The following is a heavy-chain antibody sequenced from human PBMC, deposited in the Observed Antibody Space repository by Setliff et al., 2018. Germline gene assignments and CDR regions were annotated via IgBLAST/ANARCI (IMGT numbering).Heavy chain of an antibody. D-gene: IGHD3-10*01. Sequence: SVKVSCKASGGTFSSYAISWVRQAPGQGLEWMGGIIPIFGTANYAQKFQGRVTITADESTSTAYMELSSLRSEDTAVYYCAGGQPLVRKYYYYMDVWGKGTTVTVSS. CDR3: AGGQPLVRKYYYYMDV. CDR2: IIPIFGTA. J-gene: IGHJ6*03. V-gene: IGHV1-69*13. CDR1: GGTFSSYA.